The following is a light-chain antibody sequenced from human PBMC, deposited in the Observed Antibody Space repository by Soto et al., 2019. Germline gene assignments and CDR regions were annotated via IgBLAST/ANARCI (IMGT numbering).Light chain of an antibody. Sequence: TQSPGTLSLSPGERATLPCRASQTISSWLAWYQQKPGKAPKLLIYWASRLESGVPSRFSGSGSGTEITLTITSLQPDDFATYYCQHYNSYSEAFGQGTKVDIK. J-gene: IGKJ1*01. V-gene: IGKV1-5*03. CDR3: QHYNSYSEA. CDR2: WAS. CDR1: QTISSW.